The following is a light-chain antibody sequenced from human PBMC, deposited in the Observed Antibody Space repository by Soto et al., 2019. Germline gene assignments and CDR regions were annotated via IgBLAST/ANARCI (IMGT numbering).Light chain of an antibody. V-gene: IGKV3-15*01. J-gene: IGKJ4*01. Sequence: EILMTQSPATLSVSQGERATLSCLASQRVSNDFAWYQQKPGQAPRLLIYGASTRATGIPARFSGSGSGTEFTLTISRLEPEDFAVYYCQQYGSSPLTFGGGTKVDI. CDR2: GAS. CDR1: QRVSND. CDR3: QQYGSSPLT.